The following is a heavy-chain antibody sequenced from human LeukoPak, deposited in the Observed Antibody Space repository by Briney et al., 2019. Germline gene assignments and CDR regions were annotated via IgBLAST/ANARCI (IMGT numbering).Heavy chain of an antibody. Sequence: PGESLRLSCAASGFTVSNSYINWVRQAPGKGLEWVSVVYSDGSIFYADSVKGRFTISRDNSKNTVYLQMNSLRGEDTAMYFCARGRLSDFWGQGTLVTVSS. CDR2: VYSDGSI. J-gene: IGHJ4*02. V-gene: IGHV3-66*02. CDR1: GFTVSNSY. CDR3: ARGRLSDF.